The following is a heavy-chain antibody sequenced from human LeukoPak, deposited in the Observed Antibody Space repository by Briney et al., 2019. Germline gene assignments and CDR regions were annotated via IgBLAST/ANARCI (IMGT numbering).Heavy chain of an antibody. J-gene: IGHJ4*02. CDR1: GFTFSTYG. CDR3: AKLIRRWLQLGDC. V-gene: IGHV3-33*06. Sequence: PGGSLRLSCEASGFTFSTYGMHWVRQAPGKGLEWVAVIWYDGSNKNYADSVKGRFTISRDNSKNTLYLQMNSLRVEDTAVHYCAKLIRRWLQLGDCWGQGTLVTVSS. D-gene: IGHD5-24*01. CDR2: IWYDGSNK.